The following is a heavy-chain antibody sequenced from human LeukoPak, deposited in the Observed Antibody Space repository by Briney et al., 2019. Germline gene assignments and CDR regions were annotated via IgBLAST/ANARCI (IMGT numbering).Heavy chain of an antibody. CDR3: ARGAGGLFFDY. CDR1: GGSISSGSYY. J-gene: IGHJ4*02. V-gene: IGHV4-61*02. Sequence: SETLSLTCTVSGGSISSGSYYWSWIRQPAGKGLEWIGRIYTSGSTNYNPSLKSRVTISVDTSKNQFSLKLSSVTAADTAVYYCARGAGGLFFDYWGQGTLVIVSS. D-gene: IGHD1-26*01. CDR2: IYTSGST.